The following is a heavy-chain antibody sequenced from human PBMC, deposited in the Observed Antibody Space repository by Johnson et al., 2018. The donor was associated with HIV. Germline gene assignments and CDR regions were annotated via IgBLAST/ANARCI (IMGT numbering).Heavy chain of an antibody. CDR3: AKGPRITMIVVVAAAFDV. D-gene: IGHD3-22*01. CDR1: GFTFDDYA. V-gene: IGHV3-9*01. Sequence: VQLVESGGGLVQPGGSLRLSCAASGFTFDDYAMHWVRQAPGKGLEWVSGISWNSGSIGYADSVKGRFTISRDNSKNTLYLQMNSLRAEDTALYYCAKGPRITMIVVVAAAFDVWGQGTMVTVSS. J-gene: IGHJ3*01. CDR2: ISWNSGSI.